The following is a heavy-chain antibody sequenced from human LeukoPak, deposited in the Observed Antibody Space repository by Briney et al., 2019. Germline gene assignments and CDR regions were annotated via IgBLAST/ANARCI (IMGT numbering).Heavy chain of an antibody. CDR1: GGTFSSYA. Sequence: SVKVSCKASGGTFSSYAISWVRQAPGQGLEWMGRIIPIFGTVNYAQKFQGRVTITTDESTSTAYMELSSLRSEDTAVYYCARDYIAAAGRSWFDPWGQGTLVTVSS. CDR3: ARDYIAAAGRSWFDP. V-gene: IGHV1-69*05. D-gene: IGHD6-13*01. J-gene: IGHJ5*02. CDR2: IIPIFGTV.